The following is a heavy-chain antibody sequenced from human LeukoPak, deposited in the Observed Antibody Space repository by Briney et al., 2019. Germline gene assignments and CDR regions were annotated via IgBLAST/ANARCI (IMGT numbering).Heavy chain of an antibody. CDR2: ISSSGSTI. V-gene: IGHV3-48*03. D-gene: IGHD2-2*01. CDR1: GFTFSSYE. J-gene: IGHJ3*02. CDR3: ARGKDIVVVPAAHRNAFDI. Sequence: PGGSLRLSCAASGFTFSSYEMNWVRQAPGKGLEWVSYISSSGSTIYYADSVKGRFTISRDNAKNSLYLQMNSLRAEDTAVYYCARGKDIVVVPAAHRNAFDIWGQGTMVTVSS.